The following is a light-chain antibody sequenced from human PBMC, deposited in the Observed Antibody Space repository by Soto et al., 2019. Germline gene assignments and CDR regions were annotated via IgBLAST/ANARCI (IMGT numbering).Light chain of an antibody. Sequence: QSALTQPASVSGSPGQSITISCTGTSSDVGSYNLVSWYQQHPGKAPKLMIYEVSKRPSGVSNRFSGSKSGNTASLTISGLQAEDEADYYCCSYAGSSTDVVFGGGTKVTAL. V-gene: IGLV2-23*02. CDR2: EVS. CDR1: SSDVGSYNL. CDR3: CSYAGSSTDVV. J-gene: IGLJ2*01.